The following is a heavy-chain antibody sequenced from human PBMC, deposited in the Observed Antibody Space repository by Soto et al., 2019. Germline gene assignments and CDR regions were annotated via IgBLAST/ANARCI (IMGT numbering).Heavy chain of an antibody. D-gene: IGHD3-22*01. V-gene: IGHV4-31*03. CDR1: GGSISSGGYY. CDR3: ARGVYDSSGYYYTFPYYFDY. J-gene: IGHJ4*02. Sequence: QVQLQESGPGLVKPSQTLSLTCTVSGGSISSGGYYWSWIRQHPGKGLEWIGYIYYSGSTYYNPSLKSRVTISVDTSKNKFSLKLSSVTAADTAVYYCARGVYDSSGYYYTFPYYFDYWGQGTLVTVSS. CDR2: IYYSGST.